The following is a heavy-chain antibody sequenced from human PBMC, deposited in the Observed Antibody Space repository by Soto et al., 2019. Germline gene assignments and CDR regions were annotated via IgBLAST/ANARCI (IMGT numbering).Heavy chain of an antibody. V-gene: IGHV3-9*01. CDR3: AKDGYYYYYYMDV. CDR2: MSWNSGSI. CDR1: GFTFDDYA. Sequence: GGSLRLSCAASGFTFDDYAMHWVRQAPGKGLEWVSGMSWNSGSIGYADSVKGRFTISRDNAKNSLYLEMNSLRAEDTALYYCAKDGYYYYYYMDVWGKGTTVTVSS. J-gene: IGHJ6*03.